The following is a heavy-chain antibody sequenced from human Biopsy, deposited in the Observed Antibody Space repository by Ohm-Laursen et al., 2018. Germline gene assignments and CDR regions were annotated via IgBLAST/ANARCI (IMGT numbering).Heavy chain of an antibody. V-gene: IGHV1-2*02. CDR2: MNPDSGGT. CDR1: GHTLTGHY. D-gene: IGHD3-10*01. Sequence: ASVKVSCNASGHTLTGHYMHWVRQAPGQGPEWMGWMNPDSGGTKYAQKFQGRVTMTRDTSISTAYMELSSLRSDDTAVYYCARDSGDGSGNYGGCFDPWGQGTLVAVSS. CDR3: ARDSGDGSGNYGGCFDP. J-gene: IGHJ5*02.